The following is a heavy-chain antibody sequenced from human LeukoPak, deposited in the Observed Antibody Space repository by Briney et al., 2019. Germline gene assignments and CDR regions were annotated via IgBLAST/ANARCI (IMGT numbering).Heavy chain of an antibody. CDR1: GYSFTSYG. V-gene: IGHV1-18*01. D-gene: IGHD4-17*01. CDR2: ISGYNGNT. CDR3: ARDYGDYPSY. Sequence: ASVKVSCKASGYSFTSYGITWVRQAPGQGLEWMGWISGYNGNTKYAQKFQGRVTMTTDTSTSTAHMEPRSLRSDDTAVYYCARDYGDYPSYWGQGTLVTVSS. J-gene: IGHJ4*02.